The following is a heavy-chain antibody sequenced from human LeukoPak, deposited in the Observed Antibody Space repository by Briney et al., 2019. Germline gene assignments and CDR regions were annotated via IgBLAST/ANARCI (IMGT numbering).Heavy chain of an antibody. CDR2: ISYDGSNK. CDR3: AKGSGSYGYFDY. D-gene: IGHD1-26*01. J-gene: IGHJ4*02. Sequence: GGSLRLSCAASGFIFRIYGMHWVRQAPGKGLEWVAVISYDGSNKYYADSVKGRFTISRDNSKNTLYLQMNSLRAEDTAVYYCAKGSGSYGYFDYWGQGTLVTVSS. CDR1: GFIFRIYG. V-gene: IGHV3-30*18.